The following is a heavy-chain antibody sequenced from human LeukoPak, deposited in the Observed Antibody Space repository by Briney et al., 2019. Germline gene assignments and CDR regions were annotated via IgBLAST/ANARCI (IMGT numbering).Heavy chain of an antibody. J-gene: IGHJ4*02. Sequence: SVKVSCKASGGTFSSYAISWVRQAPGQGLEWMGGIIPIFGTANYAQKFQGRVTITADKSTSTAYMGLSSLRSEDTAVYYCARGFDGDYVSGYWGQGTLVTVSS. CDR2: IIPIFGTA. V-gene: IGHV1-69*06. D-gene: IGHD4-17*01. CDR3: ARGFDGDYVSGY. CDR1: GGTFSSYA.